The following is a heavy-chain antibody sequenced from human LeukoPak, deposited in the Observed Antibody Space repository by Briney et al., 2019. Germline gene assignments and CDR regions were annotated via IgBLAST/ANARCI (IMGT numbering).Heavy chain of an antibody. J-gene: IGHJ4*02. CDR3: AKIESSGYYSRYFDY. Sequence: GGSLRLSCAVSGFTFSSYSMTWVRQAPGKGLQWVSSISTSGGSTYYADSVKGRFTISRDNSKNTLYLQMNSLRAEDTAAYYCAKIESSGYYSRYFDYWGQGTLVTVSS. CDR1: GFTFSSYS. V-gene: IGHV3-23*01. CDR2: ISTSGGST. D-gene: IGHD3-22*01.